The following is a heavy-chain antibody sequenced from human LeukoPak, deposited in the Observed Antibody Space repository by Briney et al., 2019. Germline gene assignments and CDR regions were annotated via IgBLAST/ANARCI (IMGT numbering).Heavy chain of an antibody. Sequence: SVKVSCKXSGGTFSSYTISWVRQAPGQGLEWMGRIIPILGIANYAQKFQGRVTITADKSTSTAYMELSSLRSEDTAVYYCAREIPYYDSSGYYFDYWGQGTLVTVSS. J-gene: IGHJ4*02. CDR3: AREIPYYDSSGYYFDY. CDR2: IIPILGIA. D-gene: IGHD3-22*01. V-gene: IGHV1-69*04. CDR1: GGTFSSYT.